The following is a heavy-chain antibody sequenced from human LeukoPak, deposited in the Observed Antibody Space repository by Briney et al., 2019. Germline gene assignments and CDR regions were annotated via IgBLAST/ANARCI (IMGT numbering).Heavy chain of an antibody. CDR1: GGSISSYY. V-gene: IGHV4-59*01. J-gene: IGHJ3*02. CDR3: ARHKSSSGWYRADAFDI. D-gene: IGHD6-19*01. CDR2: IFYNGST. Sequence: PSETLSLTCTVSGGSISSYYWSWIRQPPGQGLEWIGYIFYNGSTKYNPSLKSRVTISIDTSKNQFSLRLNSVTTADTAVYYCARHKSSSGWYRADAFDIWGQGTMVTVSS.